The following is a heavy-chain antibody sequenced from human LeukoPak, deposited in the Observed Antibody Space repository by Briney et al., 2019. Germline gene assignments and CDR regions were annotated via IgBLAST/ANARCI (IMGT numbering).Heavy chain of an antibody. V-gene: IGHV4-30-2*01. J-gene: IGHJ4*02. D-gene: IGHD1-26*01. CDR2: IYHSGST. CDR3: ARARVSGSQDFDY. Sequence: PSETLSLTCAVSGGSISSGGYSWSWIRQPPGKGLEWIGYIYHSGSTYYNPSLKSRVTISVDRSKNQFSLKLSSVTAADTAVYYCARARVSGSQDFDYWGQGTLVTVSS. CDR1: GGSISSGGYS.